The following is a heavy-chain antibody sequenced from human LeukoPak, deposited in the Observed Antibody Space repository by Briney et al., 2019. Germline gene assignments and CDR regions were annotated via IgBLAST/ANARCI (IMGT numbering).Heavy chain of an antibody. V-gene: IGHV3-21*01. J-gene: IGHJ6*03. D-gene: IGHD1-26*01. CDR2: ITSTSSYI. CDR3: ARDPYSGSYGDYYYYYMDV. CDR1: GFTFSTYN. Sequence: PGGSLRLSCAASGFTFSTYNMNWVRQAPGKGLEWVSSITSTSSYIYYADSVKGRFTISRDNAKNSLYPLMNSLRAEDTAVYYCARDPYSGSYGDYYYYYMDVWGKGTTVTISS.